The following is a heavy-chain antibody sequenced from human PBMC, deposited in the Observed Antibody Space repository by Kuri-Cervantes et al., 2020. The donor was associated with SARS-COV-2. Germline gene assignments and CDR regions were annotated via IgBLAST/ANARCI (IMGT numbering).Heavy chain of an antibody. CDR1: GGSISSYY. D-gene: IGHD4-11*01. V-gene: IGHV4-59*01. J-gene: IGHJ4*02. CDR3: ARVPYGTLQYFDY. Sequence: GSLRLSCTVSGGSISSYYWSWIRQPPGKGLEWIGYLYYSGSTNYNPSLKSRVTISVDTSKNQISLKLSSVTAADTAVYYCARVPYGTLQYFDYWGQGTLVTVSS. CDR2: LYYSGST.